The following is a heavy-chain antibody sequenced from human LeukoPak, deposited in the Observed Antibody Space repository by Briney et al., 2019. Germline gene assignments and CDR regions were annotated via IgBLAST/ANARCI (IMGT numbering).Heavy chain of an antibody. D-gene: IGHD1-26*01. CDR2: ISYNGDST. J-gene: IGHJ3*02. V-gene: IGHV3-64D*09. Sequence: QPGGSLRLSCSGSGFTFSRHNMHWVRQAPGKGLEYVSAISYNGDSTYYVDSVKGRFTISRDNSKNTLDLQMSSLRPEDTAVYYRVSDRETQEQIWGPGTLVTVSS. CDR1: GFTFSRHN. CDR3: VSDRETQEQI.